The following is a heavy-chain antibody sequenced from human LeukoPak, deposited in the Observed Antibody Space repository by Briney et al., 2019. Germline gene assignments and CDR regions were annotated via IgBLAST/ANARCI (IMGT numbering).Heavy chain of an antibody. Sequence: GGSLRLACAASGFTFTTYSMNWVRKAPGKGLEWVSYISSSSSYIYYADSVKGRFTISRDNAKNSLYLQMNSLRAEDTAVYYCAELGITMIGGVWGKGTTVTTSS. V-gene: IGHV3-21*05. J-gene: IGHJ6*04. CDR2: ISSSSSYI. D-gene: IGHD3-10*02. CDR3: AELGITMIGGV. CDR1: GFTFTTYS.